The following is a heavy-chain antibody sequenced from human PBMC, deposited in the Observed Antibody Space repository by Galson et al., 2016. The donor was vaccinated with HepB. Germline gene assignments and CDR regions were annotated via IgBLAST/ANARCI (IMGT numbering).Heavy chain of an antibody. V-gene: IGHV3-23*01. CDR3: AKSSSGATPRPNFDY. D-gene: IGHD1-26*01. Sequence: SLRLSCAGTGFTFSTYAMSWVRQAPGKRLEWVSAISGSGDTTYYADSVKGRFSISRDNSKNTLYLQMNSLRAEDTAVYYCAKSSSGATPRPNFDYWGQGTLVTVSS. J-gene: IGHJ4*02. CDR2: ISGSGDTT. CDR1: GFTFSTYA.